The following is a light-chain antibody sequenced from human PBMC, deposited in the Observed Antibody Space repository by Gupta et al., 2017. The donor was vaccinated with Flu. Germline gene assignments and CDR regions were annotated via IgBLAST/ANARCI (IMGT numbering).Light chain of an antibody. V-gene: IGKV1-39*01. CDR3: QQRDSTPWT. CDR1: QSISSY. J-gene: IGKJ1*01. CDR2: AAS. Sequence: DIQMTQSPSSLSASVGDRVTITCRASQSISSYLNWYQQKPEKAPKLLIYAASSLQSGVPSRFSGSGSGTDFTLTISRPQPEDFATYYCQQRDSTPWTFGQGTKVEIK.